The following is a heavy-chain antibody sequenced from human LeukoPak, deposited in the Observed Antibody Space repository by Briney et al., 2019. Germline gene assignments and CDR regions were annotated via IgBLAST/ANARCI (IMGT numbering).Heavy chain of an antibody. V-gene: IGHV4-61*05. CDR2: IYYSGTT. CDR1: GGSISSSSYY. Sequence: SETLSLTCTVSGGSISSSSYYWGWIRQPPGKGLEWIGYIYYSGTTNYNPSLKSRVSISVDTSKNQFSLKLSSVTAADTAVYYCARVIPQDAFDIWGQGTMVTVSS. D-gene: IGHD2/OR15-2a*01. CDR3: ARVIPQDAFDI. J-gene: IGHJ3*02.